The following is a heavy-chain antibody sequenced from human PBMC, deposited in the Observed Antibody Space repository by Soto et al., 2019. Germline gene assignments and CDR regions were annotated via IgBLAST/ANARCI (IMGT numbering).Heavy chain of an antibody. CDR2: IRSKANSYAT. V-gene: IGHV3-73*01. Sequence: PGGSLRLSCAASGFTFSGSAMHWARQASGKGLEWVGRIRSKANSYATAYAASVKGRFTISRDDSKNTAYLQMNSLKTEDTAVYYCTRLGYCTNGVCRKNYYYYYMDVWGKGTTVTVSS. D-gene: IGHD2-8*01. CDR3: TRLGYCTNGVCRKNYYYYYMDV. CDR1: GFTFSGSA. J-gene: IGHJ6*03.